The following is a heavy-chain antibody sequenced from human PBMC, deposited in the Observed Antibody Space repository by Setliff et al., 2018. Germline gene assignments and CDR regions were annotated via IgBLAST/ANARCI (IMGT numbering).Heavy chain of an antibody. J-gene: IGHJ3*02. D-gene: IGHD3-3*01. CDR3: ARDRFYNSWSGTTITAPHDAFDI. CDR2: INPSGGLT. Sequence: ASVKVSCKASGYTLSKYYMHWVRQAPGQGLEWMGIINPSGGLTKYAQKFQGRVTMTSDTSTNTVYLEVSSLRSEDTAVYFCARDRFYNSWSGTTITAPHDAFDIWGQGTMVTVS. V-gene: IGHV1-46*03. CDR1: GYTLSKYY.